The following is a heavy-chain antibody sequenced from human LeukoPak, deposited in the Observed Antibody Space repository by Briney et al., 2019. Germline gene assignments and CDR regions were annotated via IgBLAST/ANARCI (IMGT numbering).Heavy chain of an antibody. Sequence: GASVKVSCKASGYTFTAYYIHWVRQAPGQGLEWMGWINCNSGGTNYAQKFQGSVTMTRDTSISTAYMELSSLTSDDTAVYYCARAKGGIAGAAIYYSDYWGQGTLVTVSS. CDR1: GYTFTAYY. CDR3: ARAKGGIAGAAIYYSDY. D-gene: IGHD6-13*01. V-gene: IGHV1-2*04. J-gene: IGHJ4*02. CDR2: INCNSGGT.